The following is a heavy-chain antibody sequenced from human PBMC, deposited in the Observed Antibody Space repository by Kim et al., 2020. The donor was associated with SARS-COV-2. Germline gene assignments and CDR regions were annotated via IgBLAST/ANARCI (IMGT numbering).Heavy chain of an antibody. V-gene: IGHV3-23*01. J-gene: IGHJ6*02. CDR3: AKDRRLYYYGMDV. CDR2: VSGNGRST. CDR1: GFTFSNCA. Sequence: GGSLRLSCAASGFTFSNCAMSWVRQAPGKGLEWVSSVSGNGRSTYYADSVKGRTTISRDNSKNTLSLQVSSLRAEDTAVYYCAKDRRLYYYGMDVWGQGTTVTVSS.